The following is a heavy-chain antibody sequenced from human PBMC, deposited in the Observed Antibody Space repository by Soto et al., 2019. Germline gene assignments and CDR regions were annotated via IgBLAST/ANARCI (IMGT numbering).Heavy chain of an antibody. D-gene: IGHD1-26*01. Sequence: LRLSCAASGFTFSSYSMNWVRQAPGKGLEWVSSISSSSSYIYYADSVKGRFTISRDNAKSSLYLQMNSLRAEDTAVYYCARRIVGATSNFDYWGQGTLVTVSS. V-gene: IGHV3-21*01. CDR2: ISSSSSYI. CDR1: GFTFSSYS. CDR3: ARRIVGATSNFDY. J-gene: IGHJ4*02.